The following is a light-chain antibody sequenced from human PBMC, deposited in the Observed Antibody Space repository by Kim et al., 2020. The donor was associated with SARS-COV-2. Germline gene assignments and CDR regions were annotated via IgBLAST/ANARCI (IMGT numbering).Light chain of an antibody. CDR1: SSDVGSYDR. V-gene: IGLV2-18*02. CDR3: SSYTGTNLL. Sequence: QSALTQPPSVSGSPGQSVTIPCTGTSSDVGSYDRVSWYQQSPGTAPKLLIFEVTHRPSGVPDRFSGSKSGNTASLTISGLQEEDEADYYCSSYTGTNLLFGGGTQLTVL. J-gene: IGLJ2*01. CDR2: EVT.